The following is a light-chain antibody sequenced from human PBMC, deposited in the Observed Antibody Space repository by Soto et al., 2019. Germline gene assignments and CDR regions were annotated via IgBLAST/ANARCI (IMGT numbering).Light chain of an antibody. CDR1: SSDVGAYNY. Sequence: QSVLTQPRSVSGSPGQSVTLSCTGTSSDVGAYNYVSWYQQHPGKAPKLMIYDVSNRPSGVPDRFSGSKSGNTASLIISGLQAEDEADYYCCSYAGSAYVFGTGTKVTVL. V-gene: IGLV2-11*01. CDR2: DVS. CDR3: CSYAGSAYV. J-gene: IGLJ1*01.